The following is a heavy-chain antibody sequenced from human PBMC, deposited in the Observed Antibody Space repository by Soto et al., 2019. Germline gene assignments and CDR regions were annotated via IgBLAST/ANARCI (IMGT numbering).Heavy chain of an antibody. CDR1: GFTFDDYA. Sequence: PGGSLRLSCAASGFTFDDYAMHWVRQAPGKGLEWVSGISWNSGSIGYADSVKGRFTISRDNAKNSLYLQMNSLRAEDTALYYCAKGRSGSGWYVREFDYWGQGTLVTVSS. CDR3: AKGRSGSGWYVREFDY. V-gene: IGHV3-9*01. J-gene: IGHJ4*02. CDR2: ISWNSGSI. D-gene: IGHD6-19*01.